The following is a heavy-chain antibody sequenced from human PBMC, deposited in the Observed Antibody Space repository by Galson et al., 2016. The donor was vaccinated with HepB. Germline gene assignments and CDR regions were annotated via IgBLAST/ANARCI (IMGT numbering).Heavy chain of an antibody. CDR3: TRTYYYGMDV. CDR1: GVTFGTYA. CDR2: IRSKTNGYAT. V-gene: IGHV3-73*01. Sequence: SLRLSCAASGVTFGTYAISWVRQAPGKGLEWVGRIRSKTNGYATAYAASVKGRFTISRDDSKNTAYLQMISLKTEDTAVYYCTRTYYYGMDVWGQGTTVTVSS. J-gene: IGHJ6*02. D-gene: IGHD3-16*01.